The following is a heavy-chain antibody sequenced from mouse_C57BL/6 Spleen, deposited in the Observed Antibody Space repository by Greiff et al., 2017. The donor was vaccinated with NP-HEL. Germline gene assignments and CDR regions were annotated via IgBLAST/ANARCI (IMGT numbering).Heavy chain of an antibody. Sequence: VQLQQSGPELVKPGASVKISCKASGYAFSSSWMNWVKQRPGKGLEWIGRIYPGDGDTNYNGKFKGKATLTADKSSSTAYMQLSSLTSEDSAVYFCARYSDVNFDYWGQGTTLTVSS. CDR1: GYAFSSSW. CDR2: IYPGDGDT. V-gene: IGHV1-82*01. CDR3: ARYSDVNFDY. J-gene: IGHJ2*01.